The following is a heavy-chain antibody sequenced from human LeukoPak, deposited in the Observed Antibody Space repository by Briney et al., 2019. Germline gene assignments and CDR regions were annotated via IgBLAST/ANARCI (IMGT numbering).Heavy chain of an antibody. V-gene: IGHV4-30-2*01. CDR3: ARASITMVGGDGAFDI. J-gene: IGHJ3*02. CDR2: IYHSGST. Sequence: SETLSLTCAVSGGSISSGGYSWSWIRQPPGKGLEWIGYIYHSGSTYYNPSLKSRVTISVDRSKNQFSLKLSSVTAADTAVYYCARASITMVGGDGAFDIWGQGTMVTVSS. CDR1: GGSISSGGYS. D-gene: IGHD3-10*01.